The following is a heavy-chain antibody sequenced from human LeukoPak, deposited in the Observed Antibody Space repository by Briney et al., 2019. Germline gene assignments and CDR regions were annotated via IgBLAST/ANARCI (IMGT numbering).Heavy chain of an antibody. J-gene: IGHJ6*03. D-gene: IGHD4-17*01. Sequence: KPSETLSLTCTVSGGSISSYYWSWIRQPPGKGLEWIGYIYYSGSTNYNPSLKSRVTISVDTSKNQFSLKLSSVTAADTAVYYCARGYYGDYEGPEYMDVWGKGTTVTISS. CDR1: GGSISSYY. V-gene: IGHV4-59*01. CDR3: ARGYYGDYEGPEYMDV. CDR2: IYYSGST.